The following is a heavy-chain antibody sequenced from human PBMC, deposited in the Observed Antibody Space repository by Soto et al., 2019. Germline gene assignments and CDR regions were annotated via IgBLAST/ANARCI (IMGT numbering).Heavy chain of an antibody. CDR2: IYYTGNT. Sequence: QVQLQESGPGLVKPSQTLSLTCTVSGASISGGGFYWSWIRHHPERGLAWIGNIYYTGNTHYSPSLKSRVSISVDTSKNQLSLNLTSVTAADTAVYYCARCSTTSPYFYYGMDVWGQGTTVTVSS. CDR1: GASISGGGFY. CDR3: ARCSTTSPYFYYGMDV. V-gene: IGHV4-31*03. J-gene: IGHJ6*02. D-gene: IGHD2-2*01.